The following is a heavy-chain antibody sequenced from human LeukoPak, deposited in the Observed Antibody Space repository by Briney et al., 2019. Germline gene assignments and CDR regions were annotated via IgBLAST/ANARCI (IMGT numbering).Heavy chain of an antibody. CDR3: ARDREWLVPHSDY. CDR2: INPNSGGT. CDR1: GYTFTGYY. D-gene: IGHD6-19*01. Sequence: ASVKVSCKASGYTFTGYYMHWVRQAPGQGLEWMGWINPNSGGTNYAQKFQGRVTMTTDTSTSTAYMELRSLRSDDTAVYYCARDREWLVPHSDYWGQGTLVTVSS. J-gene: IGHJ4*02. V-gene: IGHV1-2*02.